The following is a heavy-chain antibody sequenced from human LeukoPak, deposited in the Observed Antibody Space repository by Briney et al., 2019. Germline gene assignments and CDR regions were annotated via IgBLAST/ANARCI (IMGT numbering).Heavy chain of an antibody. J-gene: IGHJ4*02. V-gene: IGHV3-23*01. CDR2: ISGSGGST. D-gene: IGHD3-3*01. Sequence: GGSLRLSCAASGFTFSSSAMSWVRQAPGKGLEWVSAISGSGGSTYYYADSVKGRFTISRDNSKNTLYLQMNSLRAEDTAVYYCAKDRYDFWSTYSSNPFDYWGQGTLVTVSS. CDR3: AKDRYDFWSTYSSNPFDY. CDR1: GFTFSSSA.